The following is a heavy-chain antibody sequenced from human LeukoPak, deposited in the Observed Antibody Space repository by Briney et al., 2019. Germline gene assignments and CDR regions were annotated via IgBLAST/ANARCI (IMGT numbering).Heavy chain of an antibody. CDR3: ARQYYDILTGSPDFDY. Sequence: ASVKVSCKASGYTFTSYDINWVRQATGQGLEWMGWMNPNSGNTGYAQKFQGRVTMTRNTSISTAYMELSSLRSEDTAVYYCARQYYDILTGSPDFDYWGQGTLVTVSS. J-gene: IGHJ4*02. V-gene: IGHV1-8*01. CDR2: MNPNSGNT. D-gene: IGHD3-9*01. CDR1: GYTFTSYD.